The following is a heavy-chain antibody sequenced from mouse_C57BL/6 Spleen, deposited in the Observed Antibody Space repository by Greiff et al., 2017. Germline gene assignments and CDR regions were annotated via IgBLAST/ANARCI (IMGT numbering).Heavy chain of an antibody. CDR2: INPSTGGT. CDR3: ARNPLFITTVERYFDV. Sequence: VQLQQSGPELVKPGASVKISCKASGYSFTGYYMNWVKQSPEKSLEWIGEINPSTGGTTYNQKFKAKATLTVDKSSSTAYMQLKSLTSEDSAVYYCARNPLFITTVERYFDVWGTGTTVTVSS. J-gene: IGHJ1*03. D-gene: IGHD1-1*01. CDR1: GYSFTGYY. V-gene: IGHV1-42*01.